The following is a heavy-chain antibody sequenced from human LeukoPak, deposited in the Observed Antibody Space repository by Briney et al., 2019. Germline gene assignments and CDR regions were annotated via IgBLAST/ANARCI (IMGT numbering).Heavy chain of an antibody. V-gene: IGHV3-23*01. J-gene: IGHJ5*02. CDR3: AKFGGSGSLNWFDP. CDR2: ITGSGDAT. Sequence: GGSLRLSCAASGVTFSTFSMTWVRQAPGEGLEWVSTITGSGDATYYADSVKGRFTISRDNSKNTLHLQMNSLRAEDTALYYCAKFGGSGSLNWFDPWGQGTLVTVSS. CDR1: GVTFSTFS. D-gene: IGHD3-10*01.